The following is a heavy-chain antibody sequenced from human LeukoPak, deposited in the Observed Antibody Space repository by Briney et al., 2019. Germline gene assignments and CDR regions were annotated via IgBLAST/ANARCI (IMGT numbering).Heavy chain of an antibody. V-gene: IGHV1-18*01. CDR1: GYTFINYG. D-gene: IGHD3-22*01. Sequence: ASVKVSCKASGYTFINYGISWVRQAPGQGLEWMGWISAYNGNTNYAQKLQGRVTMTTDTSTSTAYMELRSLRSDDTAVYYCAREMVSHRNYYDSSGYPTPIDYWGQGTLVTVSS. J-gene: IGHJ4*02. CDR2: ISAYNGNT. CDR3: AREMVSHRNYYDSSGYPTPIDY.